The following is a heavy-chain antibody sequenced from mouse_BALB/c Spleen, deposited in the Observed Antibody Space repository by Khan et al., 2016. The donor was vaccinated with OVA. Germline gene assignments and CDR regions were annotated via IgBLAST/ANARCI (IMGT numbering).Heavy chain of an antibody. J-gene: IGHJ4*01. CDR2: VSPGSGSP. Sequence: DLVKPGASVKLSCKASGYTFTSYWINWIKQRPGQGLEWIGRVSPGSGSPYYNEMFKGKAAVTVDKSSSTAYIQLNSLSSEDSTVSFVTRSNYYGNSLYAMDYWGQGTSVTVSS. V-gene: IGHV1S41*01. D-gene: IGHD1-1*01. CDR3: TRSNYYGNSLYAMDY. CDR1: GYTFTSYW.